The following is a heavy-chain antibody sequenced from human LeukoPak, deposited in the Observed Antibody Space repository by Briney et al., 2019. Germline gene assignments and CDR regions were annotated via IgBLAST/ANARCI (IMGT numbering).Heavy chain of an antibody. J-gene: IGHJ5*02. Sequence: GGSLRLSCAASGFTFSSYWIHWVRQAPGKGLVWVSRIYSDATYCADSVKGRFTISRDNAKNSLYLQMNSLRAEDTAVYYCARDGNSIAARLGWFDPWGQGTLVTVSS. CDR2: IYSDAT. CDR3: ARDGNSIAARLGWFDP. CDR1: GFTFSSYW. D-gene: IGHD6-6*01. V-gene: IGHV3-74*01.